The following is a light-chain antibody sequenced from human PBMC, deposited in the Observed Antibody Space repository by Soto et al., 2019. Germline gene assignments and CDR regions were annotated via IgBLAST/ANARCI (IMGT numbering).Light chain of an antibody. Sequence: QSVLTQPPSVSAAPGQKVTISCSGSSSNIGNNYVSWYQQLPGTAPKLLIYDNNKRPSGIPDRFSGSKSGTSATLGITGLQTGDEADYYCGTWDSSLYAPYVFGTGTMVTVL. CDR2: DNN. V-gene: IGLV1-51*01. CDR1: SSNIGNNY. CDR3: GTWDSSLYAPYV. J-gene: IGLJ1*01.